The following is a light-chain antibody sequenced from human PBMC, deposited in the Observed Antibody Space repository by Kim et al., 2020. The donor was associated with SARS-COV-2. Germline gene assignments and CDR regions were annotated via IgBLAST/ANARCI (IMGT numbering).Light chain of an antibody. V-gene: IGKV3-20*01. Sequence: EIVLTQSPGTLSLSPGERATLSCGASQSVSSVYLAWYQQKPGQAPRLLIYGASSRATGIPDRFSGSGSGTDFTLTISRVEPEDFAVYYCQQYAGSPPSTFGQGTRLEIK. J-gene: IGKJ5*01. CDR3: QQYAGSPPST. CDR1: QSVSSVY. CDR2: GAS.